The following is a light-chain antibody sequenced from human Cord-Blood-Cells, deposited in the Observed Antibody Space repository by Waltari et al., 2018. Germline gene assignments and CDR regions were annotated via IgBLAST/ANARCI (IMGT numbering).Light chain of an antibody. V-gene: IGKV3-20*01. Sequence: EIVLTQSPGTLSLSPGERAPLSCRASQSVRNSYLAWYQQKPGQAPRLLIYGASSRATGIPGRFSGSGSGTDFALTISRLEPEDFAVYYCQQYGSSPPYTFGQGTKLEIK. CDR1: QSVRNSY. CDR3: QQYGSSPPYT. J-gene: IGKJ2*01. CDR2: GAS.